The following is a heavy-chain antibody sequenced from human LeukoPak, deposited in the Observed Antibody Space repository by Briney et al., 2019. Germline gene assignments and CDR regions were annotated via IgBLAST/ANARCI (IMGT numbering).Heavy chain of an antibody. V-gene: IGHV1-2*02. CDR3: ARDNSVEDTAWWFDP. CDR2: INPNSGGT. J-gene: IGHJ5*02. CDR1: GYTFSGYY. Sequence: ASVKVSCKASGYTFSGYYMHWVRQAPGQGLEWMGWINPNSGGTNYAQKFQGRVTMTRDMSTSTDYMELSSLRSEDTAVYYCARDNSVEDTAWWFDPWGQGTLVTVSS. D-gene: IGHD4-23*01.